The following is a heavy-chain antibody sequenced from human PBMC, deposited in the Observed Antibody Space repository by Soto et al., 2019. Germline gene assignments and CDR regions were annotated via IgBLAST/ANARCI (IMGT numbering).Heavy chain of an antibody. CDR3: ARVRVVAAGKLYTWFDP. Sequence: PGGSLRLSCAASGFTFSSYAMHWVRQAPGKGLEWVAVISYDGSNKYYADSVKGRFTISRDNSKNTLYLQMNSLRAEDTAVYYCARVRVVAAGKLYTWFDPWGQGTLLTVSS. J-gene: IGHJ5*02. V-gene: IGHV3-30-3*01. D-gene: IGHD6-13*01. CDR1: GFTFSSYA. CDR2: ISYDGSNK.